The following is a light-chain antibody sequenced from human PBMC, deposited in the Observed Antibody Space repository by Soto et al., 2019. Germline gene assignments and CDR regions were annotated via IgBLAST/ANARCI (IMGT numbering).Light chain of an antibody. CDR3: QTYNDWPFA. CDR1: ESLSSF. CDR2: GAS. Sequence: EIVMTQSPATLSVSPGETVTLSCRASESLSSFLAWYQQNPGQAPRLLIYGASTKATGVPARFSGSGSATDFTLTISGLESEDFAVYYCQTYNDWPFAFGQGTKLE. V-gene: IGKV3-15*01. J-gene: IGKJ2*01.